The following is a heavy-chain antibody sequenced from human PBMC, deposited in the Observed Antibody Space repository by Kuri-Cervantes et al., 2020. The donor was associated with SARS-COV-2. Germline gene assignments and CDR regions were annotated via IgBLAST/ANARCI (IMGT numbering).Heavy chain of an antibody. CDR3: AKVSVQLEFDAFDI. CDR1: GFIFSRYW. D-gene: IGHD5-18*01. J-gene: IGHJ3*02. V-gene: IGHV3-74*01. Sequence: GGSLRLSCTASGFIFSRYWMYWVRQAPGKGLVWVSCITNDGRATTYADSVKGRFTVSRDNSKNTLYLQMNSLRAEDTAVYYCAKVSVQLEFDAFDIWGQGTMVTVSS. CDR2: ITNDGRAT.